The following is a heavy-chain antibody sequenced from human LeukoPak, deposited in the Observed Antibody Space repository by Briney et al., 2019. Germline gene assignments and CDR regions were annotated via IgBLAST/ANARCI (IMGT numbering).Heavy chain of an antibody. CDR3: ARAQDYYYGMDV. Sequence: GGSLRLSCAASGFTFSSYDMHWVRQATGKGLEWVSAIGTAGDTYYPGSVKGRFTISRENAKNSLYLQMNSLRAGHTAVYYCARAQDYYYGMDVWGQGTTVTVSS. CDR2: IGTAGDT. CDR1: GFTFSSYD. V-gene: IGHV3-13*01. J-gene: IGHJ6*02.